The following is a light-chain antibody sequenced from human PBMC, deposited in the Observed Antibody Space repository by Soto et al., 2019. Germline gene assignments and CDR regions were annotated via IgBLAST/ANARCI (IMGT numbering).Light chain of an antibody. J-gene: IGKJ5*01. CDR3: QQSYSTPQIT. CDR2: AAS. Sequence: DIRMTQSPSSLSASVGDRVTITCRASQSISRFLNWYQQKPGKAPKLLIYAASSLQSGVPSRFSGSGSGTDSTLTISSLQPEDFATYYCQQSYSTPQITFGQGTRLEIK. CDR1: QSISRF. V-gene: IGKV1-39*01.